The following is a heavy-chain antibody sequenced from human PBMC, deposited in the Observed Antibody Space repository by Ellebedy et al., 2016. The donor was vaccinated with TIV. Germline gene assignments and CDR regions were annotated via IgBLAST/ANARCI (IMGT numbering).Heavy chain of an antibody. CDR2: IYYSGST. Sequence: GSLRLSXTVSGGSISSYYWSWIRQPPGKGLEWIGYIYYSGSTNYNPSLKSRVTISVDTSKNQFSLKLSSVTAADTAVYYCARGGVAAASYWGQGTLVTVSS. V-gene: IGHV4-59*01. J-gene: IGHJ4*02. D-gene: IGHD6-13*01. CDR3: ARGGVAAASY. CDR1: GGSISSYY.